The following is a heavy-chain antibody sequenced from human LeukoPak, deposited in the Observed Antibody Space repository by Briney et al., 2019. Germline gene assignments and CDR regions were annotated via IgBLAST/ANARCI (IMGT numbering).Heavy chain of an antibody. Sequence: HPGGSLRLSCAASGFTFSSYWMSWVRQAPGKGLEWVANIKQDGSEKYYVDSVKGRFTISRDNAKNSLYLQMNSLRAEDTAVYYCARAWSSSWYDAFDIWGQGTIVTVSS. CDR3: ARAWSSSWYDAFDI. CDR2: IKQDGSEK. CDR1: GFTFSSYW. J-gene: IGHJ3*02. V-gene: IGHV3-7*01. D-gene: IGHD6-13*01.